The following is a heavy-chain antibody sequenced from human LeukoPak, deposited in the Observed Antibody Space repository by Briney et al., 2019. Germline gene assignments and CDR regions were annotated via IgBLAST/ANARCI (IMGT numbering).Heavy chain of an antibody. J-gene: IGHJ4*02. CDR1: GFTFSNAW. CDR2: IKSKTDGGTT. Sequence: GGSLRLSCAASGFTFSNAWMTWVRQGPGKGLEWVGRIKSKTDGGTTDYAAPVKGRFTISRDDSKNTLYLQINSLKAEDTAVYYCTTLTDIPRFDYWGQGTLLTVSS. V-gene: IGHV3-15*01. D-gene: IGHD2-21*01. CDR3: TTLTDIPRFDY.